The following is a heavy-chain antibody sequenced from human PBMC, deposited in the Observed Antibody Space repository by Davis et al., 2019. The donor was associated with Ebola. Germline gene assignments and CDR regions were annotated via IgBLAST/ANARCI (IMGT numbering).Heavy chain of an antibody. V-gene: IGHV3-48*02. Sequence: GGSLRLSCAASGFLFSTYNMNWVRQAPGKGLEWVSFISGSTGAKYYADSVKGRFTISRDNAKNSLFLQMNSLRDEDTAVYYCARDITVGAFSLDYWGQGTLVTVSS. D-gene: IGHD1-26*01. CDR3: ARDITVGAFSLDY. CDR1: GFLFSTYN. J-gene: IGHJ4*02. CDR2: ISGSTGAK.